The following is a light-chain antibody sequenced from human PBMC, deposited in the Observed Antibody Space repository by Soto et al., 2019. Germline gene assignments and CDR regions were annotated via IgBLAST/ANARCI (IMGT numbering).Light chain of an antibody. CDR2: WAS. V-gene: IGKV4-1*01. CDR3: KKYLEPRGR. J-gene: IGKJ1*01. Sequence: DIVMTQSPDSLTVSLGERATIHCRSSQNLLYSFNNKNYLGWYQQRPGQPPKLLIHWASARESGVPDRFSGRGSGKVSPLTIGGLRAGVVAVYFCKKYLEPRGRFGQGTKVE. CDR1: QNLLYSFNNKNY.